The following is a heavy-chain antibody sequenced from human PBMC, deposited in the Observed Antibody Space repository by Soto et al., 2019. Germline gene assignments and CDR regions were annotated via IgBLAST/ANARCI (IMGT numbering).Heavy chain of an antibody. CDR1: GGSFSGYY. CDR3: ARDRLRFSHNWFDP. J-gene: IGHJ5*02. CDR2: INHSGST. V-gene: IGHV4-34*01. D-gene: IGHD3-3*01. Sequence: SETLSLTCAVYGGSFSGYYWSWIRQPPGKGLEWIGEINHSGSTNYNPSLKSRVTISVDTSKNQFSLKLSSVTAADTAVYYCARDRLRFSHNWFDPWGQGTLVTVSS.